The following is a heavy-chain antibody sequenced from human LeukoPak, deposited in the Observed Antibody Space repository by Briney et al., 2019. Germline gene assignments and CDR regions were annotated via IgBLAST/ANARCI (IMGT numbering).Heavy chain of an antibody. J-gene: IGHJ4*02. CDR3: AKVITMIVVASPFDY. Sequence: GGSLRLSCAASGFTFSSYAMSWVRQAPGKGLEWVSGISGSGGSTYYADSVKGRFTISRDNSKNTLYLQMNSLRAEDTAVYYCAKVITMIVVASPFDYWGQGTLVTVSS. CDR2: ISGSGGST. CDR1: GFTFSSYA. V-gene: IGHV3-23*01. D-gene: IGHD3-22*01.